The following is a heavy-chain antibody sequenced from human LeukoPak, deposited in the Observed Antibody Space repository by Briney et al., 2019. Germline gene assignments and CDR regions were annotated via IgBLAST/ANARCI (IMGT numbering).Heavy chain of an antibody. D-gene: IGHD2-2*01. CDR1: GFTFSSYA. CDR3: AKSSRGVPAAIYWFDP. V-gene: IGHV3-23*01. J-gene: IGHJ5*02. CDR2: ISGSGGST. Sequence: PGGSLRLSCAASGFTFSSYAMSWVRQAPGKGLEWVSAISGSGGSTYYADSMKGRFTISRDNSKNTLYLQMNSLRAEDTAVYYCAKSSRGVPAAIYWFDPWGQGTLVTVSS.